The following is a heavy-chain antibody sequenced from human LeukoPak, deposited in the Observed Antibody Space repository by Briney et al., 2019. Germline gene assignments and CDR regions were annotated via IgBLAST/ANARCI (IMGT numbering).Heavy chain of an antibody. Sequence: SQTLSLTCTVSGGSISSGDYYWSWIRQPPGKGLEWIGYIYYSGSTNYNPSLKSRVTISVDTSKNQFSLKLSSVTAADTAVYYCARETTAAIVVAVAATYSWFDPWGQGTLVTVSS. J-gene: IGHJ5*02. CDR2: IYYSGST. V-gene: IGHV4-30-4*01. D-gene: IGHD2-15*01. CDR3: ARETTAAIVVAVAATYSWFDP. CDR1: GGSISSGDYY.